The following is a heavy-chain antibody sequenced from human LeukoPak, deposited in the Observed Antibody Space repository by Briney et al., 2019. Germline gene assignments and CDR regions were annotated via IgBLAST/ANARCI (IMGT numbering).Heavy chain of an antibody. Sequence: PSETLSLTCTVSGGSISSGGYYWSWIRQHPGKGLEWIGYIYYSGSTYYNPSLKSRVTISVDTSKNQFSLKLSSVTAADTAVYYCARDPLVPAARGYFDLWGRGTLVTVSS. CDR3: ARDPLVPAARGYFDL. D-gene: IGHD2-2*01. CDR2: IYYSGST. CDR1: GGSISSGGYY. V-gene: IGHV4-31*03. J-gene: IGHJ2*01.